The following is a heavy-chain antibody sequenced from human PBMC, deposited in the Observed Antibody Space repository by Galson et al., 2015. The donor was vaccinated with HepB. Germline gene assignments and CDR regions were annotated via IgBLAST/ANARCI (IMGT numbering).Heavy chain of an antibody. V-gene: IGHV4-59*01. CDR2: IHYSGST. J-gene: IGHJ6*02. Sequence: QVQLQESGPGLVKPSETLSLPCTVPGGSISSYYWSWIRQPPGKGLEWIGYIHYSGSTNYNPSLQSRVTISVETSKIQFSLKLVSVTAADTAVYYCARERFQDYYYYGMDVWGQGTTVTVSS. CDR1: GGSISSYY. CDR3: ARERFQDYYYYGMDV. D-gene: IGHD3-10*01.